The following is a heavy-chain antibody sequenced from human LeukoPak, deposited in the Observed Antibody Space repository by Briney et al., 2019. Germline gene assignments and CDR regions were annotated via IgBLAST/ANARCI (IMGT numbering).Heavy chain of an antibody. V-gene: IGHV3-30*18. D-gene: IGHD3-9*01. CDR3: AKERYFDWLPLDY. J-gene: IGHJ4*02. CDR1: GFTFSSYG. CDR2: ISYDGSNK. Sequence: PGRSLRLSCAASGFTFSSYGMHWVRQAPGKGLEWVAVISYDGSNKYYADSVKGRFTISRDNSKNTLYLQMNSLRAEDTAVYYCAKERYFDWLPLDYWGQGTLVTVSS.